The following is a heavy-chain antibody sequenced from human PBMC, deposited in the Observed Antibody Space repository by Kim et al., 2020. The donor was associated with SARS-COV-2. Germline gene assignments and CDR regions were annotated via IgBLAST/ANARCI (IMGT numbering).Heavy chain of an antibody. CDR3: ARPDYDSSPQNWYFDL. D-gene: IGHD3-22*01. Sequence: GESLKISCKGSGYSFTSYWIGWVRQMPGKGLEWMGIIYPGDSDTRYSPSFQGQVTISADKSISTAYLQWSSLKASDTAMYYCARPDYDSSPQNWYFDLWGRGTLVTVSS. V-gene: IGHV5-51*01. CDR2: IYPGDSDT. J-gene: IGHJ2*01. CDR1: GYSFTSYW.